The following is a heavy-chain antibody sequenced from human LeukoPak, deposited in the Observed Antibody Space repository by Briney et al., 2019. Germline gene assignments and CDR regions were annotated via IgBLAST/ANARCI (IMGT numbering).Heavy chain of an antibody. V-gene: IGHV3-43*01. CDR2: ISGDGGST. CDR3: ARGKYPDNDDYMDV. Sequence: GGSLRLSCAASGFTFDDYTMHWVRQAPGKGLEWVSLISGDGGSTSYADSVKGRFTISRDNAKNSLYLQMNSLRVEDTALYYCARGKYPDNDDYMDVWGKGTTVTVSS. J-gene: IGHJ6*03. CDR1: GFTFDDYT. D-gene: IGHD1-1*01.